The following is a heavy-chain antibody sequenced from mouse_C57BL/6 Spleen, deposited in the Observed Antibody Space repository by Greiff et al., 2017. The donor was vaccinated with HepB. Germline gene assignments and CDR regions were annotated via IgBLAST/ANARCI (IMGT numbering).Heavy chain of an antibody. CDR3: AREGDGYYVRYFDV. Sequence: EVQLQQSGPELVKPGASVKIPCKASGYTFTDYNMDWVKQSHGKSLEWIGDINPNNGGTIYNQKFKGKATLTVDKSSSTAYMELRSLTSEDTAVYYCAREGDGYYVRYFDVWGTGTTVTVSS. J-gene: IGHJ1*03. CDR1: GYTFTDYN. CDR2: INPNNGGT. V-gene: IGHV1-18*01. D-gene: IGHD2-3*01.